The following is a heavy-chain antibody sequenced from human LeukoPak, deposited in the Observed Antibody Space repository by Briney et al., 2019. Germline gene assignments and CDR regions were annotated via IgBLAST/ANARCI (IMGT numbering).Heavy chain of an antibody. CDR3: ARKYYDYVWGSYRSPPDY. D-gene: IGHD3-16*02. CDR1: GFTFSSYW. CDR2: IKQDGSEK. V-gene: IGHV3-7*01. J-gene: IGHJ4*02. Sequence: GGSLRLSCAASGFTFSSYWMSWVRQAPGKGLEWVANIKQDGSEKYYVDSVKGRFAISRDNAKNSLYLQMNSLRAEDTAVYYCARKYYDYVWGSYRSPPDYWGQGTLVTVSS.